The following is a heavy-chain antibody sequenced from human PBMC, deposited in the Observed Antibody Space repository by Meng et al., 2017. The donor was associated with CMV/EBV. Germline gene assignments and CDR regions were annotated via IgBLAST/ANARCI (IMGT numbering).Heavy chain of an antibody. CDR3: AADYCGGDCYAGTKFDY. D-gene: IGHD2-21*01. CDR1: GCTFSSYA. CDR2: IIPILGIA. Sequence: SVKVSCKASGCTFSSYAISWVRQAPGQGLEWMGGIIPILGIANYAQKFQGRVTITADKSTSTAYMELSSLRSEDTAVYYCAADYCGGDCYAGTKFDYWGQGTLVTVSS. V-gene: IGHV1-69*10. J-gene: IGHJ4*02.